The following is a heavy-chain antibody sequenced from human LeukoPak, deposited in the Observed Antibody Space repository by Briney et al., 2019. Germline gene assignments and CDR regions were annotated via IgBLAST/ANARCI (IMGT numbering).Heavy chain of an antibody. V-gene: IGHV3-30-3*01. CDR1: GFTFSSYA. CDR3: ASTPRPIFWSGYSGPPQPQNWFDP. CDR2: ISYDGSNK. J-gene: IGHJ5*02. D-gene: IGHD3-3*01. Sequence: GGSLRLSCAASGFTFSSYAMHWVRQAPGKGLEWVAVISYDGSNKYYADSVKGRFTISRDNSKNTLYLQMNSLRAEDTAVYYCASTPRPIFWSGYSGPPQPQNWFDPWGQGTLVTVSS.